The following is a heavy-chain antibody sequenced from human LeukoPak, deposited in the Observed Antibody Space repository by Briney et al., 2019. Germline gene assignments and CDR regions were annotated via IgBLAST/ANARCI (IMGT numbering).Heavy chain of an antibody. J-gene: IGHJ4*02. D-gene: IGHD3-22*01. CDR3: ARDTDDYYDSSGYYF. CDR2: ISSSSSYI. Sequence: GGSLGLSCAASGFTFSSYSMNWVRQAPGKGLEWVSSISSSSSYIYYADSVKGRFTISRDNAKNSLYLQMNSLRAEDTAVYYCARDTDDYYDSSGYYFWGQGTLVTVSS. CDR1: GFTFSSYS. V-gene: IGHV3-21*01.